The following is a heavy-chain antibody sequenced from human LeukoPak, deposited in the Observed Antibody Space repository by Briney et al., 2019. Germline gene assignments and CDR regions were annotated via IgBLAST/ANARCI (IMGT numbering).Heavy chain of an antibody. CDR1: GFTFSSYE. V-gene: IGHV3-48*03. D-gene: IGHD3-10*01. CDR2: ISSSGSTI. CDR3: ASLTMVRGDGMDV. Sequence: GGSLRLSCAASGFTFSSYEMNWVRQAPGKGLEWVSYISSSGSTIYYADSVKGRFTISRDNAKNSLYLQMNSLRAEDTAVYYCASLTMVRGDGMDVWGQGTTVTVSS. J-gene: IGHJ6*02.